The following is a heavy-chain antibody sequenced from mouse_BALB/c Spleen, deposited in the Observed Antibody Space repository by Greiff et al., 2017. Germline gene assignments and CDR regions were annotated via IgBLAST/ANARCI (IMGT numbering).Heavy chain of an antibody. V-gene: IGHV7-3*02. CDR1: GFTFTDYY. D-gene: IGHD1-1*01. Sequence: EVQLVESGGGLVQPGGSLRLSCATSGFTFTDYYMSWVRQPPGKALEWLGFIRNKANGYTTEYSASLKGRFTISRDNSQSILNLQMNTLRAEDSATYYCARDYYGSSYAMDYWGQGTSVTVSS. CDR2: IRNKANGYTT. CDR3: ARDYYGSSYAMDY. J-gene: IGHJ4*01.